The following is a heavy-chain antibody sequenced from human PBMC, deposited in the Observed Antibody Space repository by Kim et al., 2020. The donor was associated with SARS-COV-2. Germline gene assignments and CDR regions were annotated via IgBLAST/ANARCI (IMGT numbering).Heavy chain of an antibody. CDR3: ARSWLDSSGETDGYFDL. J-gene: IGHJ2*01. CDR1: GGTFSSYA. V-gene: IGHV1-69*13. CDR2: IIPIFGTA. D-gene: IGHD3-22*01. Sequence: SVKVSCKASGGTFSSYAISWVRQAPGQGLEWMGGIIPIFGTANYAQKFQGRVTITADESTSTAYMELSSLRSEDTAVYYCARSWLDSSGETDGYFDLWGRGTLVTVSS.